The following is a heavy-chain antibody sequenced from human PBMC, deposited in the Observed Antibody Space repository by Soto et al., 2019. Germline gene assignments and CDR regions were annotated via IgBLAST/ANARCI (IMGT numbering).Heavy chain of an antibody. V-gene: IGHV3-15*01. Sequence: GGSLRLSCAASGFTFSNAWMSWVRQSPGKGLGWVGRIKSKTDGGTTDYAAPVKGRFTISRDDSKNTLYLQMNGLKTEDTAVYYCTTDLTDIVEVPAAPIDIWGQGTMVTVSS. CDR3: TTDLTDIVEVPAAPIDI. J-gene: IGHJ3*02. CDR1: GFTFSNAW. CDR2: IKSKTDGGTT. D-gene: IGHD2-2*01.